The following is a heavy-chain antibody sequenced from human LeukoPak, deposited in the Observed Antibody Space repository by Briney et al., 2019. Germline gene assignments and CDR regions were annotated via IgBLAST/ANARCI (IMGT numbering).Heavy chain of an antibody. CDR2: IKQDGSEK. CDR3: ARVREYSGSFDY. J-gene: IGHJ4*02. D-gene: IGHD1-26*01. Sequence: GGSLRLSCAASGFTFSDYYMSWIRQAPGKGLEWVANIKQDGSEKYYVDSVKGRFTISRDNAKNSLYLQMNSLRAEDTAVYYCARVREYSGSFDYWGQGTLVTVSS. V-gene: IGHV3-7*01. CDR1: GFTFSDYY.